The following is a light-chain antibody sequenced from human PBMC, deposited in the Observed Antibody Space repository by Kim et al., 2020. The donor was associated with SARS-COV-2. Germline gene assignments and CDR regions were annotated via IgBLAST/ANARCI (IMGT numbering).Light chain of an antibody. J-gene: IGLJ3*02. CDR2: CID. CDR3: NARDTRPNVWL. Sequence: LGQTVTISCQGDSRRRYYATWYHQKSGQARVVVFYCIDHRPSGIPDRFAGSRAGNTATLIIPGAQGKEKAEYYSNARDTRPNVWLFGGGTKLTVL. CDR1: SRRRYY. V-gene: IGLV3-19*01.